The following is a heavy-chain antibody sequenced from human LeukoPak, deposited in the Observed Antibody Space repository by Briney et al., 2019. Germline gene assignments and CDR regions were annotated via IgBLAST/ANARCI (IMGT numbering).Heavy chain of an antibody. Sequence: GASVKVSCKASGYTFTGYYMHWVRQAPGQGLEWRGRINPNSGGTNYAQKFQGRVTMTRDTSISTVYMELSRLRSDDTAVYYCASMTSSGCSSNRFDPWGQGTLVTVSS. CDR1: GYTFTGYY. V-gene: IGHV1-2*06. CDR3: ASMTSSGCSSNRFDP. CDR2: INPNSGGT. D-gene: IGHD6-19*01. J-gene: IGHJ5*02.